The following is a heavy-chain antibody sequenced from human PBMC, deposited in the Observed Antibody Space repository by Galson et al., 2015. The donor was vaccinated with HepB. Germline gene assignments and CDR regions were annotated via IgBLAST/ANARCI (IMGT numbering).Heavy chain of an antibody. CDR1: GFTVSSNY. Sequence: SLRLSCAASGFTVSSNYMSWVRQAPGKGLEWVSVIYSGGSTYYADSVKGRFTISRHNSKNTLCLQMNSLRAEDTAVYYCARDSPGIVVVTAIHYWGQGTLVTVSS. V-gene: IGHV3-53*04. CDR3: ARDSPGIVVVTAIHY. D-gene: IGHD2-21*02. CDR2: IYSGGST. J-gene: IGHJ4*02.